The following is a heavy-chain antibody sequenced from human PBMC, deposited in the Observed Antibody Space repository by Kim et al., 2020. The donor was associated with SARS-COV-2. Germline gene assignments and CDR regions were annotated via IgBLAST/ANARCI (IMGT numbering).Heavy chain of an antibody. CDR3: ARATYYDFPPSDY. V-gene: IGHV1-69*04. J-gene: IGHJ4*02. CDR2: IIPILGIA. Sequence: SVKVSCKASGGTFSSYAISWVRQAPGQGLEWMGRIIPILGIANYAQKFQGRVTITADKSTSTAYMELSSLRSEDAAVYYCARATYYDFPPSDYWGQGTLVTVSS. D-gene: IGHD3-3*01. CDR1: GGTFSSYA.